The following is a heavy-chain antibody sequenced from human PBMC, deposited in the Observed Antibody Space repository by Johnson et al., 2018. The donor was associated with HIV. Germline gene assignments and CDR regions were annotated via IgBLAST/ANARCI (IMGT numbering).Heavy chain of an antibody. V-gene: IGHV3-9*01. CDR3: AKDLVVINVRYAFHI. CDR2: ISWNSDDI. J-gene: IGHJ3*02. Sequence: VQLVESGGALVQPGRSLRLSCVASGFTFEDYAMYWVRQAPGKGLEWVSGISWNSDDIDYADSVKGRFTISRDNAKNSLYLQMNTLRPEDTALYYCAKDLVVINVRYAFHIWGQGTMVTVSS. D-gene: IGHD3-22*01. CDR1: GFTFEDYA.